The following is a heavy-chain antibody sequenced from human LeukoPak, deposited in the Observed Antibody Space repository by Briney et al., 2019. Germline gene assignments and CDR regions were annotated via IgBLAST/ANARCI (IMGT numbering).Heavy chain of an antibody. CDR1: GFTFSDYS. CDR3: AKMKDYGDYAALN. V-gene: IGHV3-21*01. J-gene: IGHJ4*02. D-gene: IGHD4-17*01. Sequence: GGSLRLSCAASGFTFSDYSMNWVRQAPGKGLEWVSSISSSSSYIYYADSLKGRFTISRDNSKNTLYLQMNSLRAEDTAVYYCAKMKDYGDYAALNWGQGTLVTVSS. CDR2: ISSSSSYI.